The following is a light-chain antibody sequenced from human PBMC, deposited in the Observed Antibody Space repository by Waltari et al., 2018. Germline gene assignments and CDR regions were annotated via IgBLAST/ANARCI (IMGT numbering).Light chain of an antibody. CDR1: GSDIGGSDY. CDR2: DVT. Sequence: QSALTQPRSVSGSPGQSVTIPCPGTGSDIGGSDYASGYQQHPGKAPNLVIYDVTKRPSGVPDRFSGSKSGTSASLTVSRLQADDEADYYCCSFAGTWVFGGGTKLTVL. CDR3: CSFAGTWV. J-gene: IGLJ3*02. V-gene: IGLV2-11*01.